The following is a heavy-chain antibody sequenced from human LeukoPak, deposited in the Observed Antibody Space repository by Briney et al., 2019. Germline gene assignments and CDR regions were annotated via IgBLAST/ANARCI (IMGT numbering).Heavy chain of an antibody. CDR1: GFTFSNYA. V-gene: IGHV3-30*18. Sequence: GGSLRLSCAASGFTFSNYAMHWVRQAPGKGLEWVALISYDGSNKYYADSVKGRFTISRDNSKNTLYLQMNSLRAEDTAVYYCAKGLSMVPTTGFDYWGQGTLVTVSS. CDR3: AKGLSMVPTTGFDY. CDR2: ISYDGSNK. J-gene: IGHJ4*02. D-gene: IGHD4/OR15-4a*01.